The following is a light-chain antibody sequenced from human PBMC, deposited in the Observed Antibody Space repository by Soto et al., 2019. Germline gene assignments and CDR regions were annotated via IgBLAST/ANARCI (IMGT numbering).Light chain of an antibody. CDR1: QSVSSY. J-gene: IGKJ3*01. CDR2: DAS. V-gene: IGKV3-11*01. CDR3: QQRGNWPPT. Sequence: EVVLTQSPATLSLSPGERATLYCRASQSVSSYLAWYQQKPGQTPRLLIYDASNRATGIPARFSGSGSGTDFTLTISSLEPEDFAVYFCQQRGNWPPTFGPGTKVDV.